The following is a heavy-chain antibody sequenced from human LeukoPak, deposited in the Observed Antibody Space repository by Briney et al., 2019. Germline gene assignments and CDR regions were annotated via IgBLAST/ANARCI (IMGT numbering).Heavy chain of an antibody. D-gene: IGHD7-27*01. J-gene: IGHJ4*02. CDR2: ISSSGGST. Sequence: GGSLRLSCAASRFTFSSYGMSWVRQAPGKGLEWVSGISSSGGSTYYADSVKGRFTISRDNSKNTLYLQMNSPRAEDTAAYYCAKDGNWARFENWGQGTLVTVSS. V-gene: IGHV3-23*01. CDR3: AKDGNWARFEN. CDR1: RFTFSSYG.